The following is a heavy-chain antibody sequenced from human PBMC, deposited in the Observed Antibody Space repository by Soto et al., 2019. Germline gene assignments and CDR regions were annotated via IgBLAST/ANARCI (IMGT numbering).Heavy chain of an antibody. CDR1: GFTFSSYG. V-gene: IGHV3-30*18. J-gene: IGHJ4*02. CDR2: ISYDGSNK. CDR3: AKDRLHYYGSGSYYDY. D-gene: IGHD3-10*01. Sequence: GGSLRLSCAASGFTFSSYGMHWVRQAPGKGLEWVAVISYDGSNKYYADSVKGRFTISRDNSKNTLYLQMNSLRAEDTAVYYCAKDRLHYYGSGSYYDYWGQGTLVTVSS.